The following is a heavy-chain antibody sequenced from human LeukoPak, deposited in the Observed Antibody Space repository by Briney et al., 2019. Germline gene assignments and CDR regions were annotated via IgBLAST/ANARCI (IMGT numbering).Heavy chain of an antibody. CDR1: GGSFSGYY. D-gene: IGHD3/OR15-3a*01. V-gene: IGHV4-34*01. CDR2: INHSGST. CDR3: ARSLMISGIVIIPGY. Sequence: PSETLSLTCAVYGGSFSGYYWSWIRQPPGKGLEWIGEINHSGSTNYNPSLKSRVTISVDTSKNQVTLKLTSVTAADTAVYYCARSLMISGIVIIPGYWGQGTLVTVSS. J-gene: IGHJ4*02.